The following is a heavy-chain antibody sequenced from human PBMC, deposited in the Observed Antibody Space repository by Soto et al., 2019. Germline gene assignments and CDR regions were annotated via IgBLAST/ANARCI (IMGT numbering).Heavy chain of an antibody. CDR3: GRGRSGQIVVFY. CDR1: GYTFSGYY. Sequence: ASVKVSCKASGYTFSGYYMHWVRQAPEQGPEWMGEIGPESGATRYAQRFQGRVTMTRDMSITTVYMELNNLSPDDTAVYYCGRGRSGQIVVFYWGQGTPVTVSS. V-gene: IGHV1-2*02. CDR2: IGPESGAT. D-gene: IGHD1-26*01. J-gene: IGHJ4*02.